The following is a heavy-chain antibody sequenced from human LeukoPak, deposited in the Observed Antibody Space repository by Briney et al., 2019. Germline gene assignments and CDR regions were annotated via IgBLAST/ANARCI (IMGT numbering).Heavy chain of an antibody. D-gene: IGHD6-13*01. CDR1: GGSFSDYY. J-gene: IGHJ6*03. V-gene: IGHV4-34*01. Sequence: SETLSLTCAVYGGSFSDYYWSWIRQPPGKGLEWIGEINHSGSTNYNPSLKSRVTISVDTSKNQFSLKLSSVTAADTAVYYCARDYSTPDGYYYYYMDVWGKGTTVTVSS. CDR3: ARDYSTPDGYYYYYMDV. CDR2: INHSGST.